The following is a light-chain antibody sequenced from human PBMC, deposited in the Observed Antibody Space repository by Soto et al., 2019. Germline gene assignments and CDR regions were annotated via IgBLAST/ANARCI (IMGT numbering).Light chain of an antibody. CDR2: DVI. J-gene: IGLJ2*01. CDR3: CSYAGGYTLGA. Sequence: QSALTKPRSVSGSPGQSVTISCTGTSSDVGGYNYVSWYQQHPVKAPKLMIYDVIKPPSGVPDRFSGYKSGNTASLTISGLQADDEAEYYCCSYAGGYTLGAFVGGTKLTVL. CDR1: SSDVGGYNY. V-gene: IGLV2-11*01.